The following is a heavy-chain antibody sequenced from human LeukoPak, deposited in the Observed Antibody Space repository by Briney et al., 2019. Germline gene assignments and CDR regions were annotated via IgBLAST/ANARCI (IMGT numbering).Heavy chain of an antibody. V-gene: IGHV3-53*01. Sequence: GGSLRLACVVSGFNFRDAAMSWVRQAPGKGLEWVSVIYSGGSTYYADSVKGRFTISRDNSKNTLYLQMNSLRAEDTAVYYCARGPDSAFDIWGQGTMVTVSS. CDR1: GFNFRDAA. D-gene: IGHD3-22*01. CDR2: IYSGGST. J-gene: IGHJ3*02. CDR3: ARGPDSAFDI.